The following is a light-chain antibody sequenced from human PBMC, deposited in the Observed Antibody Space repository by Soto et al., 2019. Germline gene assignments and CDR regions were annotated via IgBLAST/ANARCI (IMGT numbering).Light chain of an antibody. CDR1: SSDVGSYNL. CDR2: EVS. Sequence: QSALTQPASVSGSPGQSITISCTGTSSDVGSYNLVSWYQQHPGKAPKLMIYEVSKRPSGVPNRFSGSKSGNTASLTISGLQTEDGADYYCCSYAGSNTGVFGGGTQLTVL. CDR3: CSYAGSNTGV. J-gene: IGLJ2*01. V-gene: IGLV2-23*02.